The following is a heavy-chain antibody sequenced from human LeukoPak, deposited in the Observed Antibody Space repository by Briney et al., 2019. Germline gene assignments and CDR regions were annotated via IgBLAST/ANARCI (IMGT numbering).Heavy chain of an antibody. Sequence: SETLSLTCTVSGGSISSSSYYWGWIRQPPGKGLEWIGSIYYSGSTYYNPSLKSRVTISVDTSKNQFSLKLSSVTAADTAVYYCARGPDARFDYWGQGTLVTVSS. J-gene: IGHJ4*02. CDR2: IYYSGST. CDR1: GGSISSSSYY. CDR3: ARGPDARFDY. V-gene: IGHV4-39*01.